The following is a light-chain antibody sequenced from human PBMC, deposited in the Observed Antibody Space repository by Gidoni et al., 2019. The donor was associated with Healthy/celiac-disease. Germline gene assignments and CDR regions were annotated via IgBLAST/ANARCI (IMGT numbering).Light chain of an antibody. Sequence: DIVMTQSPDSLAVSLGERATINCKSSQSVLYSSNNKNYLAWYQQKPGQPPKLRIYWASTRESGVPDRFSGSGSGTDFTLTISSLQAEDVAVYYGQQYYSTPPTFGGGTKVEIK. CDR1: QSVLYSSNNKNY. CDR2: WAS. CDR3: QQYYSTPPT. V-gene: IGKV4-1*01. J-gene: IGKJ4*01.